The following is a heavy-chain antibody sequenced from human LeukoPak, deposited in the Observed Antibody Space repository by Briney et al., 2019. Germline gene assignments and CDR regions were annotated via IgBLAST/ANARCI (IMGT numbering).Heavy chain of an antibody. D-gene: IGHD2-15*01. CDR3: ARHGYCSGGSCYSDY. CDR2: MNPNSGNT. CDR1: GYTFTSYD. J-gene: IGHJ4*02. Sequence: GASVKVSCKASGYTFTSYDINWVRQATGQGLEWMGWMNPNSGNTGYAQKLQGRVTITRNTSISTAYMELSSLRSEDTAVYYCARHGYCSGGSCYSDYWGQGTLVTVSS. V-gene: IGHV1-8*03.